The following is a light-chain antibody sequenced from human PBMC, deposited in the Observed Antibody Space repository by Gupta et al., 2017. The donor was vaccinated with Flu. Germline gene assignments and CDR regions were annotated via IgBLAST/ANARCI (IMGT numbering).Light chain of an antibody. J-gene: IGLJ1*01. CDR3: SSDTSSSTRV. Sequence: SALPQPASVSGSPGQSITSSCTGTSSDVGGYNYVSWYQQHPGKAPNLMIYEVSKRAAGVANRFSGSKSGNTASLTISGPQAEDEADYYCSSDTSSSTRVFGTGTKVTVL. CDR2: EVS. CDR1: SSDVGGYNY. V-gene: IGLV2-14*01.